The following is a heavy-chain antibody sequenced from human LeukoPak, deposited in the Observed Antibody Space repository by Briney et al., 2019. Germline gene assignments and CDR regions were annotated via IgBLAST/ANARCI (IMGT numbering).Heavy chain of an antibody. Sequence: PGESLKISCKGSGYSFTSYWIGWVRQMPGKGLEWMGIIYPGDSDTRYSPSFQGQVTISADKSISTAYLQWSSLKASDTAMYYCARTSMVRGWSDTYFDYWGQGTLVTVSS. CDR3: ARTSMVRGWSDTYFDY. CDR2: IYPGDSDT. D-gene: IGHD3-10*01. V-gene: IGHV5-51*01. J-gene: IGHJ4*02. CDR1: GYSFTSYW.